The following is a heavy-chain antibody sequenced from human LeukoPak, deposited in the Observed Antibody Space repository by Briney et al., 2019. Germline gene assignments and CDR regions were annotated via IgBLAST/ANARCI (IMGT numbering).Heavy chain of an antibody. CDR3: ARHWYLAYFQH. J-gene: IGHJ1*01. CDR1: GFTFSSYA. CDR2: ISGSGGST. Sequence: GGSLRLSCAASGFTFSSYAMSWVRQAPGKGLEWVSAISGSGGSTYYADSVKGRFTISRDNSKNTLYLQMNSLRAEDTAVYYCARHWYLAYFQHWGQGTLVTVSS. V-gene: IGHV3-23*01. D-gene: IGHD6-13*01.